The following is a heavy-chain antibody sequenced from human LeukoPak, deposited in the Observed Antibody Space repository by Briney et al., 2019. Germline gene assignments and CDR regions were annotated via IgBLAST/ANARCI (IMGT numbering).Heavy chain of an antibody. CDR1: GFTFSDFY. J-gene: IGHJ5*01. D-gene: IGHD2-15*01. Sequence: PGGSLRLSCTASGFTFSDFYMNWIRQAPGKGLEWVSYISSGGNTIKYADSVKGRFTISRDNAKNSLYLQMNSLRAEDAAVYYCARGGGVSSTRGRFDSWGQGTQVTVSS. CDR2: ISSGGNTI. CDR3: ARGGGVSSTRGRFDS. V-gene: IGHV3-11*01.